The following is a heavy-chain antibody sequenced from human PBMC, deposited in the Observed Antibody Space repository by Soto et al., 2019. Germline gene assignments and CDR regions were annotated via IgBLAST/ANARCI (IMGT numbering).Heavy chain of an antibody. J-gene: IGHJ4*02. D-gene: IGHD1-26*01. CDR3: ASTRTTAIDFDY. CDR2: IYYSGST. V-gene: IGHV4-31*03. CDR1: GGYISSGGYY. Sequence: TLSLTCTVSGGYISSGGYYWSWIRQHPGKGLEWIGYIYYSGSTYYNPSLKSRVTISVDTSKNQFSLKLSSVTAADTAVYYCASTRTTAIDFDYRREGILVAVSS.